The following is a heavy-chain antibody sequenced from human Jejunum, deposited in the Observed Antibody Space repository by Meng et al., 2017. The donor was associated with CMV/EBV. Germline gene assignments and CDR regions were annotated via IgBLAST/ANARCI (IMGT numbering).Heavy chain of an antibody. Sequence: SWFPFGAYLMHRVRQDSGKGLEWVSYITGSGDIIYYADSVKGRFTISRDNAKSSLYLEINSLRAEDTAVYYCARGNYGFDYWGQGTLVTVSS. CDR1: WFPFGAYL. CDR3: ARGNYGFDY. J-gene: IGHJ4*02. D-gene: IGHD4-17*01. V-gene: IGHV3-11*01. CDR2: ITGSGDII.